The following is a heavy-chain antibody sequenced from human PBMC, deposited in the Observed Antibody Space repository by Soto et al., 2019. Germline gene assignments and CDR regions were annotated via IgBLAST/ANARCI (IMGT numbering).Heavy chain of an antibody. J-gene: IGHJ4*02. CDR1: VFTFNIYG. CDR2: ISYDGSNQ. Sequence: GSLRLSCAASVFTFNIYGMHWVRQAPDKGLEWVALISYDGSNQYYADSVKGRFTISRDNSKNTLFLQMNSLRADDTAVYYCAKDQASGQGSFDSWGQGTLVTVSS. V-gene: IGHV3-30*18. CDR3: AKDQASGQGSFDS.